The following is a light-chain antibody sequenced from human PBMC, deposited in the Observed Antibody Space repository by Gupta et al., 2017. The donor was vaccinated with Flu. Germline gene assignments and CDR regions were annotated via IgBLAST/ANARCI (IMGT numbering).Light chain of an antibody. V-gene: IGKV2-28*01. CDR2: SGS. J-gene: IGKJ2*03. CDR3: RQTLRTPYS. Sequence: DIVMTQSPLSLPVTPGEPASISCRSSQSLLHNNGYNYLDWYLQKSGQSPQLLIYSGSNRASGVPDRFSGSGSGTDFTLKISRVEPEDVGVYYCRQTLRTPYSFGQGTKLEIK. CDR1: QSLLHNNGYNY.